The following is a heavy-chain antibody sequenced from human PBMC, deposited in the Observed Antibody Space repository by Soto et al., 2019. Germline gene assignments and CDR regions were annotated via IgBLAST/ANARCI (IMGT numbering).Heavy chain of an antibody. J-gene: IGHJ4*02. V-gene: IGHV4-61*01. CDR3: ARGLPYCSGGSCYSDFDY. D-gene: IGHD2-15*01. Sequence: QVQLQESGPGLVKPSETLSLTCTVSGGSVSSGSYYWSWIRQPPGKGLEWIGYIYYSGSTNYNPSLKSRGTVSVDTSKNQFSLKLSSVTAADTAVYYCARGLPYCSGGSCYSDFDYWGQGTLVTVSS. CDR1: GGSVSSGSYY. CDR2: IYYSGST.